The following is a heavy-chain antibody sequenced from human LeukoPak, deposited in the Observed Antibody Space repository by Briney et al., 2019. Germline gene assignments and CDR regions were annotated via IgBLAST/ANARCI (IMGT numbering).Heavy chain of an antibody. J-gene: IGHJ4*01. D-gene: IGHD1-1*01. CDR1: GFTFSSYA. V-gene: IGHV3-7*01. Sequence: GGSLRLSCAASGFTFSSYAMHWVRQAPGKGLEWVATIKRDGSEKYYVGSVRGRFTISRDNAKNSLSLQMNSLRAEDTAVFYCATIRGDIQLWPYWGQGTLITVSS. CDR3: ATIRGDIQLWPY. CDR2: IKRDGSEK.